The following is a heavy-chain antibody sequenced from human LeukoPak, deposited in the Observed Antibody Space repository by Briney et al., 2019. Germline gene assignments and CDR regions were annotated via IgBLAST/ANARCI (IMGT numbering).Heavy chain of an antibody. CDR1: GYTLTELS. V-gene: IGHV1-24*01. Sequence: ASVKVSCKVSGYTLTELSMHWVRQAPGKGLEWMGGFDPEDGETIYAQKFQGRVTMTEDTSTDTAYMELSSLRSEDTAVYYCATDFLWFGELFVDYWGQGTLVTVSS. D-gene: IGHD3-10*01. CDR2: FDPEDGET. CDR3: ATDFLWFGELFVDY. J-gene: IGHJ4*02.